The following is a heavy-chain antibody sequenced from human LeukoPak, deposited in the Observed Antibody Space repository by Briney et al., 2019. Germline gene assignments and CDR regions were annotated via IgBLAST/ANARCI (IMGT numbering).Heavy chain of an antibody. CDR3: ARDQDPGAFDI. CDR2: ISAYNGNT. J-gene: IGHJ3*02. V-gene: IGHV1-18*01. Sequence: GALVKVSCKASSYTLTNYGISWVRQAPGQGLEWMGWISAYNGNTNYAQNLQGRVTMTTDTSTNTAYMELRSLRSDDTAVYYCARDQDPGAFDIWGQGTMVTVSS. CDR1: SYTLTNYG.